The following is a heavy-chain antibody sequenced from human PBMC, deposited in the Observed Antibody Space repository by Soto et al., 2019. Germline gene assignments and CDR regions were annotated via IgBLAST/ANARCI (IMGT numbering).Heavy chain of an antibody. CDR3: ARQMNGWGIYSYYYNYMDV. J-gene: IGHJ6*03. CDR2: IYYSGST. Sequence: PSETLSLTCTVSGGSISSSSYYWGWIRQPPGKGLEWIGSIYYSGSTYYNPSLKSRVTISVDTSKNQFSLKLSSVTAADTAVYYCARQMNGWGIYSYYYNYMDVGGKGTTVTFSS. CDR1: GGSISSSSYY. D-gene: IGHD3-10*01. V-gene: IGHV4-39*01.